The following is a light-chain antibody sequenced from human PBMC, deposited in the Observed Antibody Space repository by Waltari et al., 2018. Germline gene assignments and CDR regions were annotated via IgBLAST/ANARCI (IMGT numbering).Light chain of an antibody. V-gene: IGLV2-14*03. Sequence: QSALTQPASVSGSPGQSITISCTGTSSDIGGYNYVSWYQQHPVKAPKPIIYDVRNRPSVVSDRFSGSKSGNMASLTISGLQAEDEADYYCCSYTTSKTFVFGGGTKLTVL. CDR3: CSYTTSKTFV. CDR1: SSDIGGYNY. CDR2: DVR. J-gene: IGLJ2*01.